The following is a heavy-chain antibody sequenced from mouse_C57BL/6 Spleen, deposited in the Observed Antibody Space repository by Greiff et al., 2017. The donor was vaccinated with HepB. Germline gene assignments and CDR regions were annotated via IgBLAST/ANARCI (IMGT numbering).Heavy chain of an antibody. J-gene: IGHJ1*03. D-gene: IGHD1-1*02. V-gene: IGHV5-9*01. Sequence: EVMLVESGGGLVKPGGSLKLSCAASGFTFSSYTMSWVRQTPEKRLEWVATISGGGGNTYYPDSVKGRFTISRDNAKNTLYLQRSSLRSEDTALYYCARQGTMLSYIDDWGTGTTVTVSS. CDR3: ARQGTMLSYIDD. CDR2: ISGGGGNT. CDR1: GFTFSSYT.